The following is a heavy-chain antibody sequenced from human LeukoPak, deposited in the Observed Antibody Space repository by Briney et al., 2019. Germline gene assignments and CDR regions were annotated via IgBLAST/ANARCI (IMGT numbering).Heavy chain of an antibody. Sequence: PSETLSLTCTVSGGSMSSSSYYWSWIRQPPGKGLEWVANIKEDGSDKYYVDSVKGRFTISRDNAKNSLYLQMNSLRAEDTAMYYCARDPGTGFDYWGQGTLVTVSS. J-gene: IGHJ4*02. CDR3: ARDPGTGFDY. CDR2: IKEDGSDK. D-gene: IGHD3-10*01. CDR1: GGSMSSSSYY. V-gene: IGHV3-7*01.